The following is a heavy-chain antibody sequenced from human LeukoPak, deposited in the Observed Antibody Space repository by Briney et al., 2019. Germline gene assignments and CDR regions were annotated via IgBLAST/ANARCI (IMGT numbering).Heavy chain of an antibody. CDR2: TSYSGST. CDR3: AKSNGYGLIDI. J-gene: IGHJ3*02. V-gene: IGHV4-59*12. Sequence: SETLSLTCTVSRGSISGYQWSWIRQPPGKGLQWIGNTSYSGSTNYNPSLKSRVTISLDTSRNQFSLKLNSVTAADTAVYYCAKSNGYGLIDIWGQGTMVTVSS. D-gene: IGHD3-22*01. CDR1: RGSISGYQ.